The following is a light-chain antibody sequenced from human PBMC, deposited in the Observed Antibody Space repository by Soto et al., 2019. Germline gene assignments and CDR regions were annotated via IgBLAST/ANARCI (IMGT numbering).Light chain of an antibody. CDR1: QTISSW. CDR3: QQYKSYWT. J-gene: IGKJ1*01. V-gene: IGKV1-5*03. CDR2: KAS. Sequence: DIHMTHAPSTLSVSVGEIVTITFRASQTISSWLAWYQQKPVKAPKLLIYKASTLKSGVPSRFSGSGSGTEFTLTISSLQPDDFATYYCQQYKSYWTFGQGTKVDIK.